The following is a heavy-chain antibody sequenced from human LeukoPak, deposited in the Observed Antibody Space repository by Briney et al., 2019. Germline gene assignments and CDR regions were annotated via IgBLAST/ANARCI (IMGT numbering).Heavy chain of an antibody. V-gene: IGHV4-4*02. CDR2: IYHSGSS. CDR3: ARLGGLGYCPSSSWRGNWFDP. J-gene: IGHJ5*02. D-gene: IGHD2-2*01. Sequence: SETLSLTCAVSGGSISSSNWWSWVRQPPGQGLEWIGEIYHSGSSNYNPSLKSRVTISVDESKNQFSLKLSSVTAADTAVYYCARLGGLGYCPSSSWRGNWFDPWGQGTLVTVSS. CDR1: GGSISSSNW.